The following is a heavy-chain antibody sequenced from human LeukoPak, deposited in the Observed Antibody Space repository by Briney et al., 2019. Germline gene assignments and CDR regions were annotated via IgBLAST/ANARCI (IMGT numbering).Heavy chain of an antibody. J-gene: IGHJ4*02. D-gene: IGHD3-10*01. V-gene: IGHV3-23*01. CDR2: MSSVT. CDR3: AKAFFSGSGGNHKHFDS. Sequence: GGSLRLSCAASGFTFSSYGMHWVRQAPGKGLEWVSAMSSVTYYADSVKGRFTISRDDSKSTLFLQMNSLRAEDTAVYYCAKAFFSGSGGNHKHFDSWGQGTLVTVSS. CDR1: GFTFSSYG.